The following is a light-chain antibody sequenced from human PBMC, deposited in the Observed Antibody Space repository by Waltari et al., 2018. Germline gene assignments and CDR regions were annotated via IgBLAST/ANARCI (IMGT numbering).Light chain of an antibody. CDR2: WAS. Sequence: DVVMTQSPDSLAVSLGERATINCKSSQSVFHSSKNENHLAWYQQKPGQPPKLLIHWASTRESGVPDRFSGSGSGTDFTLTISALQADDVAVYFCQQYYRAPFSFGPGTRVDIK. V-gene: IGKV4-1*01. J-gene: IGKJ3*01. CDR1: QSVFHSSKNENH. CDR3: QQYYRAPFS.